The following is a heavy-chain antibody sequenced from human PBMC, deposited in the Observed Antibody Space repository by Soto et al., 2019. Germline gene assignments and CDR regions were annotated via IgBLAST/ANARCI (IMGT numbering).Heavy chain of an antibody. CDR1: GFTFSSYW. CDR3: ARGRIAAAQYYYYGMDV. D-gene: IGHD6-13*01. J-gene: IGHJ6*02. Sequence: EVQLVESGGGLAQPGGSLRLSCAASGFTFSSYWMSWVRQAPGKGLEWVANIKQDGSEKYYVDSVKGRFTISRDNAKNSLYLQMNSLRAEDTAVYYCARGRIAAAQYYYYGMDVWGQGTTVTVSS. CDR2: IKQDGSEK. V-gene: IGHV3-7*05.